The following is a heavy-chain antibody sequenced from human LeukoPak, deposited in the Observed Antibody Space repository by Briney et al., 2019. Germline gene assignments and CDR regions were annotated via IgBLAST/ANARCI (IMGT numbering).Heavy chain of an antibody. CDR1: GFTFSSYW. D-gene: IGHD2-21*01. CDR2: IKQDGSEK. CDR3: ARDIYGGHDY. J-gene: IGHJ4*02. Sequence: PGGSLRLSCAASGFTFSSYWMSWVRQAPGKGLEWVANIKQDGSEKSYVDPVEGRFTISRDNAKKSLYLHVNSLRAEDTAVYYCARDIYGGHDYWGQGTLLTVSS. V-gene: IGHV3-7*04.